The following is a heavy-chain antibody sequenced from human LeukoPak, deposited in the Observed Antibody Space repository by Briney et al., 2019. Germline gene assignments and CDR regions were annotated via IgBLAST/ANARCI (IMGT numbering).Heavy chain of an antibody. V-gene: IGHV4-4*07. Sequence: SETLSLTCTVSGGAIRSHYWNWIRQPAGKGLEWIGRIYSSGYTNDNPFLKSRITMSVDMSKNQFSLRLNSVTATDTAVYYCARGEHSVDSWGQGMLVTVSS. D-gene: IGHD1/OR15-1a*01. J-gene: IGHJ4*02. CDR2: IYSSGYT. CDR3: ARGEHSVDS. CDR1: GGAIRSHY.